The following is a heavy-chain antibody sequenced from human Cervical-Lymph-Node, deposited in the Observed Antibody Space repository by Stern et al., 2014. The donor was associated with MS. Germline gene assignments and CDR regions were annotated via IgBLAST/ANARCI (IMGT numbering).Heavy chain of an antibody. J-gene: IGHJ4*02. CDR3: AREGETSDFFPFDY. CDR1: GGSMNSRPYY. V-gene: IGHV4-61*02. CDR2: IYISGST. Sequence: VQLVESGPGLVKPSQTLSLTCTVSGGSMNSRPYYWNWLRQPAGKALEWIGRIYISGSTNYNPSLESRVTISIDKSKNQLSPKLGSGTAADTAVYYCAREGETSDFFPFDYWGQGAQVIVSS. D-gene: IGHD3/OR15-3a*01.